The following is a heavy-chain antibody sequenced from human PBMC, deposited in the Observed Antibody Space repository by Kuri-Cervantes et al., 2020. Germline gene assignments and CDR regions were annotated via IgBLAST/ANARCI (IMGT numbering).Heavy chain of an antibody. CDR3: ARAQRGTIRYYFYYMAV. Sequence: ASVKVSCKASGYTFTNYDINWVRQATGQGLEWMGWMNPNSGNIGYAQKFQGRVTMTRNTSISTAYMELSSLRSDDTAVYYCARAQRGTIRYYFYYMAVWGKGTTVTVSS. CDR1: GYTFTNYD. CDR2: MNPNSGNI. D-gene: IGHD5-24*01. V-gene: IGHV1-8*01. J-gene: IGHJ6*03.